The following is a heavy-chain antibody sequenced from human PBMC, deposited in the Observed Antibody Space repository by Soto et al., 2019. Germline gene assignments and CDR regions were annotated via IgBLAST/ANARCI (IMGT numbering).Heavy chain of an antibody. CDR2: IFYTGST. D-gene: IGHD5-12*01. Sequence: QVRLQESGPGLVKPSQTLSLTCTVSGGSISSGDSYWSWIRQRPGRGLEWLGYIFYTGSTYYNPSLKSRVTISADTSDSQFSLKLASVTAADTAVYYCARDLLDSGTIYGRGYFAYWGQGTLVTVSS. J-gene: IGHJ4*02. CDR3: ARDLLDSGTIYGRGYFAY. CDR1: GGSISSGDSY. V-gene: IGHV4-31*03.